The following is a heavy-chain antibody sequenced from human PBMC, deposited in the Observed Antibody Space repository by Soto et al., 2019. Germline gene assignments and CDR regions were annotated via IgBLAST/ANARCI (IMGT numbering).Heavy chain of an antibody. V-gene: IGHV1-18*01. D-gene: IGHD3-3*01. Sequence: QVQLVQSGAEVKKPGASVKVSCKASGYTFTSSGISWVRQAPGQGLEWMGWISTDNGNTNYTQHLQGRGSMTTDPSTSPAYMDLRSLRSDDTAVYYCARDQGITTVGVYSMYYYGMDVWGQGATVTVSS. CDR1: GYTFTSSG. J-gene: IGHJ6*02. CDR3: ARDQGITTVGVYSMYYYGMDV. CDR2: ISTDNGNT.